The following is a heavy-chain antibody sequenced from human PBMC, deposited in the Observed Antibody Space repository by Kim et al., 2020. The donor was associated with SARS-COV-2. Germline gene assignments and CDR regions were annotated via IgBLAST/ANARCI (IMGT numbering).Heavy chain of an antibody. CDR3: TSKYYYDSSGYYYADW. V-gene: IGHV4-38-2*01. Sequence: SETLSLTCAVADHSTGSGYYWGWIRQPPGKGPEWIGSIHQSGSTYYNPSLKSRVFISIDTSKNQFSLRLNSVTAADTAVYYCTSKYYYDSSGYYYADWWGQGTLVTVSS. J-gene: IGHJ4*02. D-gene: IGHD3-22*01. CDR1: DHSTGSGYY. CDR2: IHQSGST.